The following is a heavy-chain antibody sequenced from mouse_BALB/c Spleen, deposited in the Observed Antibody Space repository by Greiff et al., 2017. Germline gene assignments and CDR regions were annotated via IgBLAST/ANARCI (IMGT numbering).Heavy chain of an antibody. J-gene: IGHJ4*01. D-gene: IGHD1-1*01. CDR1: GFTFSSFG. CDR3: ARYYGSGGYYAMDY. CDR2: ISSGSSTI. V-gene: IGHV5-17*02. Sequence: EVKLMESGGGLVQPGGSRKLSCAASGFTFSSFGMHWVRQAPEKGLEWVAYISSGSSTIYYADTVKGRFTISRDNPKNTLFLQMTRLRSEDTAMYYGARYYGSGGYYAMDYWGQGTSVTVSS.